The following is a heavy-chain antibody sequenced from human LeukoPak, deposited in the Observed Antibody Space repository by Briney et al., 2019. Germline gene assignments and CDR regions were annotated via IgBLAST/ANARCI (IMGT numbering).Heavy chain of an antibody. Sequence: ASVKVSCKASGFIFTKYGISWVRQAPGQGLEWVGWISAYNGDTRYAQKFQGRVTLTTDTPTTTAFMELRSLSSDDTAVYYCARDPSNTSGWKTWFDPWGQGTLVTVSS. J-gene: IGHJ5*02. V-gene: IGHV1-18*01. CDR1: GFIFTKYG. D-gene: IGHD6-19*01. CDR2: ISAYNGDT. CDR3: ARDPSNTSGWKTWFDP.